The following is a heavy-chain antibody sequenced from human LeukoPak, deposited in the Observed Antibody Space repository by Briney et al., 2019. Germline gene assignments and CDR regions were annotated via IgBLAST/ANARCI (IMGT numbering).Heavy chain of an antibody. Sequence: SETLSLTCTVSGGSISSYYWSWIRQPPGKGLEWIGYIYYSGSTNYNPSLKSRVTISVNTSKNQFSLKLSSVTAADTAVYYCAREVITFGNWFDPWGQGTLVTVSS. J-gene: IGHJ5*02. CDR2: IYYSGST. CDR3: AREVITFGNWFDP. V-gene: IGHV4-59*01. CDR1: GGSISSYY. D-gene: IGHD3-16*01.